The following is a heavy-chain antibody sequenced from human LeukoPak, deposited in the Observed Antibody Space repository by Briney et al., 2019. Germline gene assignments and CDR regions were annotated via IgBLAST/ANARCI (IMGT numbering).Heavy chain of an antibody. CDR1: GFTFSSYS. J-gene: IGHJ4*02. CDR2: ISSSSSTI. D-gene: IGHD1-1*01. V-gene: IGHV3-48*02. Sequence: GGSLRLSCVASGFTFSSYSMNWVRQAPGKGLEWVSYISSSSSTIYYADSVKGRFTISRDNAKNSLYLRMNSLRDEDTAVYYCARSQGGQLEPFDYWGQGTLVTVSS. CDR3: ARSQGGQLEPFDY.